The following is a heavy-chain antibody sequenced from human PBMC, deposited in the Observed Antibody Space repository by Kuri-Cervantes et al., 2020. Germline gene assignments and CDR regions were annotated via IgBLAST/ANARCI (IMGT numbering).Heavy chain of an antibody. D-gene: IGHD6-13*01. J-gene: IGHJ4*02. Sequence: GGSLRLSCVASGFTFSNYWMHWVRQAPGKGLVWVSRISSGTIDADSVKGRFTISRDNAKNTLYLQMNSLRAEDTAVYYCAKAWGSWYADYWGQGTLVTVSS. CDR3: AKAWGSWYADY. CDR1: GFTFSNYW. CDR2: ISSGT. V-gene: IGHV3-74*01.